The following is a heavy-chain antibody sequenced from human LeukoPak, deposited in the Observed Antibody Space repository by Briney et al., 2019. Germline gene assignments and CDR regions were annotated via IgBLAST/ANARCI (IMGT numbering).Heavy chain of an antibody. Sequence: PGGSLRLSCSASGFPFSIYAMHWVRQAPGKGLEYVSAISYSGCSTYYADSVKGRFIISRDHSKNTLYLQMSRLRAEDTAVYFCVRGYSFGPYGMDVWGQGTTITVSS. J-gene: IGHJ6*02. V-gene: IGHV3-64D*09. CDR2: ISYSGCST. D-gene: IGHD2-15*01. CDR1: GFPFSIYA. CDR3: VRGYSFGPYGMDV.